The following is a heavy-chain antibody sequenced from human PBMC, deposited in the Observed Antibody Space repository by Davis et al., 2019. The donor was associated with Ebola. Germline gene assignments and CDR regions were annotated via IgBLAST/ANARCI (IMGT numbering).Heavy chain of an antibody. D-gene: IGHD3-9*01. CDR1: GFTFSSYG. CDR3: ARDTYVWGITILEGWFDP. V-gene: IGHV3-30*02. Sequence: GGSLRLSCAASGFTFSSYGMHWVRQAPGKGLEWVAFIRYDGSNKYYADSVKGRFTISRDNAKNSLYLQMNSLRAEDTAVYYCARDTYVWGITILEGWFDPWGQGTLVTVSS. CDR2: IRYDGSNK. J-gene: IGHJ5*02.